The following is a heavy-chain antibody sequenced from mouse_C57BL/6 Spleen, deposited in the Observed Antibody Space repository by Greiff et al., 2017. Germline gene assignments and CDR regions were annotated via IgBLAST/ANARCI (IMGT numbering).Heavy chain of an antibody. CDR3: STSYYLGRSSVYFEY. V-gene: IGHV14-1*01. D-gene: IGHD1-1*01. J-gene: IGHJ2*01. CDR1: GFTFNDYY. Sequence: VQLKQSGAELVRPGASVKLSCTASGFTFNDYYMHWVKQTPEQGLEWIGRIDPEDGGTEYAQKFQGKATMTADTSYNTAYLELSRLTSEDTALYYCSTSYYLGRSSVYFEYWGQGTTVTVSA. CDR2: IDPEDGGT.